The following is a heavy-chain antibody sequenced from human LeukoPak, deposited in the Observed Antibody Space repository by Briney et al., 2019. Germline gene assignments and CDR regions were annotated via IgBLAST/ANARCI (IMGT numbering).Heavy chain of an antibody. D-gene: IGHD3-3*01. CDR3: ASGYDFWSGYPPAQYSMDV. V-gene: IGHV3-30-3*01. CDR1: GFIFSGYA. CDR2: ISYDGSNE. J-gene: IGHJ6*02. Sequence: GGSLRLSCAASGAASGFIFSGYAMHWVRQAPGKGLEWVAIISYDGSNEYYAGSVRGRFIISRDNTRDTIYLQMSSLRVEDTAVYYCASGYDFWSGYPPAQYSMDVWGQGTTVTVSS.